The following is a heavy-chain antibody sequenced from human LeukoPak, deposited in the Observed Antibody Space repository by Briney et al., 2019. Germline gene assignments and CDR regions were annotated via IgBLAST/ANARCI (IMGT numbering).Heavy chain of an antibody. J-gene: IGHJ5*02. V-gene: IGHV1-18*01. CDR1: GYTFTSYG. CDR3: AIRGGVAGTVWFDP. Sequence: ASVKVSCKASGYTFTSYGISWVRQAPGQGLEWMGWISAYNGNTNYAQKLQGRVTMTTDTSTSAAYMELRSLRSDDTAVYYCAIRGGVAGTVWFDPWGQGTLVTVSS. CDR2: ISAYNGNT. D-gene: IGHD6-19*01.